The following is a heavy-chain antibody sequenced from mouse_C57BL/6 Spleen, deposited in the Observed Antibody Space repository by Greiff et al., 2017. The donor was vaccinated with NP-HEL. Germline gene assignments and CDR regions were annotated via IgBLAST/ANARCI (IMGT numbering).Heavy chain of an antibody. CDR3: ARHEIVTATVVPLSY. D-gene: IGHD1-1*01. CDR2: FYPGSGSI. CDR1: GYTFTEYT. V-gene: IGHV1-62-2*01. J-gene: IGHJ4*01. Sequence: QVQLQQSGAELVKPGASVKLSCKASGYTFTEYTIHWVKQRPGQGLEWIGWFYPGSGSIKYNEKFKDKATLTADKSSSTAYLELSRLTSEDAAVYFCARHEIVTATVVPLSYWGQGTSVTVSS.